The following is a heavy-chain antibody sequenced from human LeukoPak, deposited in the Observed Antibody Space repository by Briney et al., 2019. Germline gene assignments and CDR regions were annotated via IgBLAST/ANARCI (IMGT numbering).Heavy chain of an antibody. Sequence: GGSLRLXCAASGNSFNNYWMHWVRQAPGKGLVWVSRVNSDGSSTVYADSVKGRFTISRDNARTTVYLQMSSLRLDDTATYYCATGLGHYYDYWGQGSLVTVSS. CDR3: ATGLGHYYDY. CDR1: GNSFNNYW. CDR2: VNSDGSST. D-gene: IGHD3-22*01. V-gene: IGHV3-74*01. J-gene: IGHJ4*02.